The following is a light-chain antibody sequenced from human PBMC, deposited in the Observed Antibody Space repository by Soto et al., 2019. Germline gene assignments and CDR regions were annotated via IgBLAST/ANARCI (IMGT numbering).Light chain of an antibody. Sequence: EIVMTQSPATLSVSPGERATLSCRASQSVSLNLAWYQQKPGQAPRLLIHGASTRATGIPARFSGSGSGTEFTLTISSLQSEDFAVYHCQQYNYWPPETFGQGTKLEIK. J-gene: IGKJ2*01. CDR3: QQYNYWPPET. CDR2: GAS. CDR1: QSVSLN. V-gene: IGKV3-15*01.